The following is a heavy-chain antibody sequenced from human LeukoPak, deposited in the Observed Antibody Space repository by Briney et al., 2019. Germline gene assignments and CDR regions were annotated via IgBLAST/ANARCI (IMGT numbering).Heavy chain of an antibody. CDR2: INEGGNEK. Sequence: GGSLRLSCAASGFTFRNYWMSWVRQVPGKGLEWVVNINEGGNEKNYVDSVKGRFTASRDNAQNSLYLQMNSLRVEDTAVYYCASLTTVTNFDYWGQGTLVTVSS. CDR1: GFTFRNYW. CDR3: ASLTTVTNFDY. V-gene: IGHV3-7*03. D-gene: IGHD4-17*01. J-gene: IGHJ4*02.